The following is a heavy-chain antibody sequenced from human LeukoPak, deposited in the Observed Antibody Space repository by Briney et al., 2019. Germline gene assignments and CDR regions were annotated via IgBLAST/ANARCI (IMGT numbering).Heavy chain of an antibody. Sequence: GGSLRLSCAASGFTFSSYAMHWVRQAPGKGLEYVSAIGGNGGSTYYANSVKGRFTISRDNSKNTLYLQMGSLRAEDMAVYYCARRSFGGDYDYWGQGTLVTVSS. V-gene: IGHV3-64*01. J-gene: IGHJ4*02. CDR2: IGGNGGST. CDR3: ARRSFGGDYDY. D-gene: IGHD2-21*01. CDR1: GFTFSSYA.